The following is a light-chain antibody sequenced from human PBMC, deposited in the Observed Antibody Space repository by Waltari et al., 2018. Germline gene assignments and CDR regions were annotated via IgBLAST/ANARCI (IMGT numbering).Light chain of an antibody. V-gene: IGLV2-11*01. Sequence: QSALTQPRSVSGSPGQSVTISCTGTSSDVGNYDYVSWYQQHPGKVPKLIIFDVSRRPSGVPVRFSGSKSGNTASLTISGLQADDEADYYCCSWGGVYTSRIFGGGTKLTVL. J-gene: IGLJ2*01. CDR3: CSWGGVYTSRI. CDR2: DVS. CDR1: SSDVGNYDY.